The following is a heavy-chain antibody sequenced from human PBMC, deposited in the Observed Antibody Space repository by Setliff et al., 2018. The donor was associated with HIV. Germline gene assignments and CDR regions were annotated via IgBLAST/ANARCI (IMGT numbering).Heavy chain of an antibody. CDR1: GFTFSNAW. Sequence: GGSLRLSCAASGFTFSNAWMNWVRQAPGKGLEWISFIRSKTYGGTTEYAASVKGRFTISRDDSKSIAYLQMNSLKTEDTAVYYCTTESVFLDYFFDYWGQGTLVTVSS. CDR2: IRSKTYGGTT. V-gene: IGHV3-15*07. CDR3: TTESVFLDYFFDY. J-gene: IGHJ4*02. D-gene: IGHD3-9*01.